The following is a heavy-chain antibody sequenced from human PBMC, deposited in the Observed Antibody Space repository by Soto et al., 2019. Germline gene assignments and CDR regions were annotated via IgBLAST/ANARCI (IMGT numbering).Heavy chain of an antibody. J-gene: IGHJ6*02. Sequence: SDTLSLTCIISECRVSSNSAGWNWNRQSPSRGLEWLGRTYYKSKWNNDYALSVKSRITINPDTSKNQFSLHLYSVTPEDTAVYYCTGITWFRGMDVWGQGTQVTVSS. CDR2: TYYKSKWNN. D-gene: IGHD3-10*01. V-gene: IGHV6-1*01. CDR3: TGITWFRGMDV. CDR1: ECRVSSNSAG.